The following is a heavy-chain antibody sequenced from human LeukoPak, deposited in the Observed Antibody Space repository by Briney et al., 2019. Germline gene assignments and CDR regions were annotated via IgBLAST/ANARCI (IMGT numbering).Heavy chain of an antibody. CDR2: ITGDGSTT. D-gene: IGHD3-3*01. CDR1: GFTFSNHA. J-gene: IGHJ4*02. V-gene: IGHV3-23*01. CDR3: AKRRSGLIPYFDY. Sequence: GGSLRLSCAASGFTFSNHAMSWVRQAPGKGLEWVSSITGDGSTTYYADSVKGRFTFSRDNSKNTLYLQMNSLRADDTAVYYCAKRRSGLIPYFDYWGQGTLVTVSS.